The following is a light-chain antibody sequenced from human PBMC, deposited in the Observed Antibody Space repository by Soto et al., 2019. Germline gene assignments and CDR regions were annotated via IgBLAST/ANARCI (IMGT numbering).Light chain of an antibody. CDR3: SSYRSGSTRV. CDR1: SSDVGGYNY. V-gene: IGLV2-14*01. CDR2: DVS. Sequence: QSALTQPASVSGSPGQSITISCTGTSSDVGGYNYVSWYQQHPGKAPKLMIYDVSNRPSGASNRFSGSKSGNTASLTISGLQVEDEADYYCSSYRSGSTRVFGGGTKLTVL. J-gene: IGLJ2*01.